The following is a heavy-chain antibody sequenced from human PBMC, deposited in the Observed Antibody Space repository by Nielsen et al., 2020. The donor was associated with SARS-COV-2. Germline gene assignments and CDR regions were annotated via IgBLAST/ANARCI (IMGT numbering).Heavy chain of an antibody. CDR2: IIPIFGTA. V-gene: IGHV1-69*13. J-gene: IGHJ3*02. Sequence: SVKVSCKASGGTFSSYAISWVRQAPGQGLEWMGGIIPIFGTANYAQKFQGRVTITADESTSTAYMELSSLRSEDTAVYYCARDLTSGRSDAFDIWGQGTMVTVSS. CDR1: GGTFSSYA. D-gene: IGHD1-1*01. CDR3: ARDLTSGRSDAFDI.